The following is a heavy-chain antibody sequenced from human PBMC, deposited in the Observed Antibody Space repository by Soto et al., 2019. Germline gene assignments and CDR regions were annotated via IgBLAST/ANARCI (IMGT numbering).Heavy chain of an antibody. D-gene: IGHD6-13*01. J-gene: IGHJ3*02. Sequence: QVQLVESGGGVVQPGRSLRLSCAASGFTFSSYGMHWVRQAPGKGLEWVAVISYDGSNKYYADSVKGRFTISRDNSKNTLYLQMNSLRAEDTAMYYCAKGGKRVAGAASTAFDIWGQGTMVTVSS. CDR1: GFTFSSYG. CDR2: ISYDGSNK. V-gene: IGHV3-30*18. CDR3: AKGGKRVAGAASTAFDI.